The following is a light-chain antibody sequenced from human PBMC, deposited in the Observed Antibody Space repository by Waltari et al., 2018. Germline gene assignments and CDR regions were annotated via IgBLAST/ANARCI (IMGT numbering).Light chain of an antibody. Sequence: DIQLTQSPSFLYASLGDRVTVTCRASQSINNFLAWYQQKPGEAPKLLIHAASTLQRGVPSRFRGTGSGTEFILTISSLQPEDFATYYCQQVNSYPLTFGGGTTVEMK. V-gene: IGKV1-9*01. CDR3: QQVNSYPLT. CDR2: AAS. J-gene: IGKJ4*01. CDR1: QSINNF.